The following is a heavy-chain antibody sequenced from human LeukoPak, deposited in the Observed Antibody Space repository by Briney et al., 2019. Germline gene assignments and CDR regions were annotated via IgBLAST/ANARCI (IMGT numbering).Heavy chain of an antibody. J-gene: IGHJ5*02. Sequence: SETLSLTCTVSGGSISSYYWSWIRQPAGKGLEWVGRIYTSGSTNYNPSLKSRVTMSVDTSKNQCSLKLSSVTAADTAVYYCARGVDIVVVPAAMKGDWFDPWGQGTLVTVSS. CDR1: GGSISSYY. CDR3: ARGVDIVVVPAAMKGDWFDP. CDR2: IYTSGST. D-gene: IGHD2-2*03. V-gene: IGHV4-4*07.